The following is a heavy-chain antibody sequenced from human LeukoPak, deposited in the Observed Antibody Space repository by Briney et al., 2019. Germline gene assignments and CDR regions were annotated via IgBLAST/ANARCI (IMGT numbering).Heavy chain of an antibody. V-gene: IGHV3-23*01. CDR3: ANRYYDSSPFDP. Sequence: GGSLRLSCAASTFTFKSYAMSWVRQAPGKGLEWVAAITTSGGNTNYADSVRGRFTISRDSSKSTLYLQMNSLRAEDTALYYCANRYYDSSPFDPWGQGTLVTVSS. D-gene: IGHD3-22*01. CDR2: ITTSGGNT. J-gene: IGHJ5*02. CDR1: TFTFKSYA.